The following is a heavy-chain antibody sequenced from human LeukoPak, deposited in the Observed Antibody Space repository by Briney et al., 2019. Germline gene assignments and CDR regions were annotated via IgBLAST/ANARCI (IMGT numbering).Heavy chain of an antibody. V-gene: IGHV3-23*01. CDR1: GFTFGSYA. CDR2: IRDSGDYT. Sequence: GGSLRLSCAASGFTFGSYAMSWVRQAPGKGLEWVAAIRDSGDYTYYADSVKGRFTFSRDNSKDTLYLQMNGLRAEDTAVYYCAKDQGGRYYDILAGYYPENFFDYWGQGTLVTVSS. J-gene: IGHJ4*02. D-gene: IGHD3-9*01. CDR3: AKDQGGRYYDILAGYYPENFFDY.